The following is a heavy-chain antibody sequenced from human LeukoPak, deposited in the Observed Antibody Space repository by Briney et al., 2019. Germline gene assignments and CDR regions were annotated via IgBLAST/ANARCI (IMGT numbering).Heavy chain of an antibody. CDR3: ARGGVIITKAYYYGMDV. J-gene: IGHJ6*02. CDR1: GFTFSSYA. CDR2: ISYDGSNK. Sequence: PGGSLRLSCAASGFTFSSYAIHWVRQAPGKGLEWVAVISYDGSNKYYADSVKGRFTISRDNSKNTLYLQMNSLRAEDTAVYYYARGGVIITKAYYYGMDVWGQGTTVTVSS. V-gene: IGHV3-30*04. D-gene: IGHD3-10*01.